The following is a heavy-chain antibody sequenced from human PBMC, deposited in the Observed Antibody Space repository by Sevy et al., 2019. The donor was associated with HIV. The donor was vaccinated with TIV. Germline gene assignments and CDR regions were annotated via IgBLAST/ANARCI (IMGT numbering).Heavy chain of an antibody. CDR3: TSMTMVEGVFDF. CDR2: IKSKSDGGPS. D-gene: IGHD3-10*01. J-gene: IGHJ4*02. CDR1: GFIFSNAW. Sequence: GESLKISCAASGFIFSNAWMSWVRQAPGKGLEWVGRIKSKSDGGPSDYAAPVKGRFTISRDDSRNTLYLQMNSLKTEDTAVYYCTSMTMVEGVFDFWGQGTLVTVSS. V-gene: IGHV3-15*01.